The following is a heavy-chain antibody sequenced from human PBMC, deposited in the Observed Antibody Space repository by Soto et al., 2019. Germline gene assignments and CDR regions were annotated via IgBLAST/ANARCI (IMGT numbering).Heavy chain of an antibody. Sequence: QVQLVESGGGLVKPGGSLRLSCAVSGFTFSDYYMTWIRQAPGKGLEWVSYISSSTSHTNYADSVKGRFTISRDNAKNSLFLQMNSLTAEATAVYYCARGRGAAADYFDFWRQGTLVTVSS. CDR1: GFTFSDYY. J-gene: IGHJ4*02. CDR3: ARGRGAAADYFDF. D-gene: IGHD6-13*01. V-gene: IGHV3-11*05. CDR2: ISSSTSHT.